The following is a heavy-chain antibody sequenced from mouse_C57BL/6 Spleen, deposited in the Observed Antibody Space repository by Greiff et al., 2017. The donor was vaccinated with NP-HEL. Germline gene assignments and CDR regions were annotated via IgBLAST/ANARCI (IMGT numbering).Heavy chain of an antibody. Sequence: VKLMESGPELVKPGASVKISCKASGYAFSSSWMNWVKQRPGKGLEWIGRIYPGDGDTNYNGKFKGKATLTADKSSSTAYMQLSSLTSEDSAVYFCERRGGLHFDYWGQGTTLTVSS. CDR1: GYAFSSSW. CDR3: ERRGGLHFDY. CDR2: IYPGDGDT. J-gene: IGHJ2*01. V-gene: IGHV1-82*01. D-gene: IGHD2-2*01.